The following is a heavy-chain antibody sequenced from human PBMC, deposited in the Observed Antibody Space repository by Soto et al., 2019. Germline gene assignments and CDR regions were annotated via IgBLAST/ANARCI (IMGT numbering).Heavy chain of an antibody. J-gene: IGHJ6*03. CDR1: GYSFTTYW. Sequence: GESLKISCEGSGYSFTTYWIAWVRQVPGKGLEWMGIVYPGDSDTRYSPSFQGQVTISADKSITTAYLQWSSLKALDTAVYYCARLNRPEAGFVNYMDVWGKGTTVTV. CDR3: ARLNRPEAGFVNYMDV. CDR2: VYPGDSDT. V-gene: IGHV5-51*01. D-gene: IGHD3-3*01.